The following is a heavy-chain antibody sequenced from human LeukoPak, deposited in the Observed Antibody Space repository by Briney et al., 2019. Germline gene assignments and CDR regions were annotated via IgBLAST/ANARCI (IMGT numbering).Heavy chain of an antibody. V-gene: IGHV3-33*01. Sequence: GRSLRLSCAASGFTFSNHGMHWVRQAPGKGLEWVAVLWYDGSDKYYADSVKGRFTISRDNSRNTVYLQMNSLRAEDTAVYFCARDRSSRHLDYWGQGTLVTVSS. D-gene: IGHD6-6*01. CDR1: GFTFSNHG. J-gene: IGHJ4*02. CDR2: LWYDGSDK. CDR3: ARDRSSRHLDY.